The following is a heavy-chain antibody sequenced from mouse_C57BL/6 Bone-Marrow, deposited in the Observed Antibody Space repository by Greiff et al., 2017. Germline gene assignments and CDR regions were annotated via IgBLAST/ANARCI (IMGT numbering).Heavy chain of an antibody. CDR1: GYSITSGYY. CDR3: ARDRDGSSPLAY. Sequence: DVHLVESGPGLVKPSQSLSLTCSVTGYSITSGYYWNWIRQFPGNKLEWMGYISYDGSNNYNPSLKNRISITRDTSKNQFFLKLNSVTTEDTATYYCARDRDGSSPLAYWGQGTLVTVSA. J-gene: IGHJ3*01. D-gene: IGHD1-1*01. CDR2: ISYDGSN. V-gene: IGHV3-6*01.